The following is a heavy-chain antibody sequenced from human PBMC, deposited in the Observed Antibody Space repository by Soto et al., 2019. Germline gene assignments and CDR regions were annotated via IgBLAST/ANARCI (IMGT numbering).Heavy chain of an antibody. CDR2: INPDNGNT. D-gene: IGHD3-3*01. CDR3: ARDQGITTFGVYSMYYYGMDV. Sequence: QVQLVQSGAEVKKPGASVKVSCKASGYTFTRSGISWVRQAPGQGLEWLGWINPDNGNTTYAQHLQGRVSLTTDTSTSTAYMDLRSLRSDDTAVYYCARDQGITTFGVYSMYYYGMDVWGQGTTVTVSS. J-gene: IGHJ6*02. CDR1: GYTFTRSG. V-gene: IGHV1-18*01.